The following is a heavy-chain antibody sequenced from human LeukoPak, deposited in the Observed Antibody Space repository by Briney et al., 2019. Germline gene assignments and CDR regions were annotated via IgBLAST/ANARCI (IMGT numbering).Heavy chain of an antibody. J-gene: IGHJ6*04. V-gene: IGHV4-59*01. CDR1: GGSISSYY. Sequence: SETLSLTCTVSGGSISSYYWSWIRQPPGKGLEWIGYIYYSGSTNYNPSLKSRVTISVDTSKNQFSLKLSSVTAADTAVYYCARDGGFGEIVLMDVWGKGTTVTVSS. CDR3: ARDGGFGEIVLMDV. D-gene: IGHD3-10*01. CDR2: IYYSGST.